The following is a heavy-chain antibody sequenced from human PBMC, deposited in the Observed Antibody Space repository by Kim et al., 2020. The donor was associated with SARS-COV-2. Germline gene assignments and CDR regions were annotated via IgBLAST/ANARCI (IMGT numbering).Heavy chain of an antibody. J-gene: IGHJ5*02. Sequence: DRVKGPFTISRDNAKNTLNLQMTSLRAGDTGVYYCARHEYRSSSGGGFDPWGQGTLVTVSS. D-gene: IGHD6-6*01. CDR3: ARHEYRSSSGGGFDP. V-gene: IGHV3-30*07.